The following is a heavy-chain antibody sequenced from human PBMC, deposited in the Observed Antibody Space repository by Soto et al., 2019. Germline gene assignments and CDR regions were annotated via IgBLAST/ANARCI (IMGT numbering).Heavy chain of an antibody. D-gene: IGHD1-1*01. J-gene: IGHJ6*02. Sequence: PGESLKISWEAYGYTFHSYWIGWVRQMPGEGLEWMGIIYASDSDTRYSPSFQGQVTMSADKSKRTDHLKWNSLKVSDTATYYCARHRYNAGPTDNDMDVWGQGIPVTVSS. CDR3: ARHRYNAGPTDNDMDV. CDR1: GYTFHSYW. CDR2: IYASDSDT. V-gene: IGHV5-51*01.